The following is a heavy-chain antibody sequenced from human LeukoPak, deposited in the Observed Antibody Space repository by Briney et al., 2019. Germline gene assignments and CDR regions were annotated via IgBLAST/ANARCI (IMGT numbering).Heavy chain of an antibody. Sequence: SGTLSLTCAVYGGSFSGYYRSWIRQPPGKGLEWIGEINHSGSTNYNPSLKSRVTISLDTSKNQFSLKLSSVTAADTAVYYCATCSGGSCYDWGQGTLVTVSS. V-gene: IGHV4-34*01. CDR3: ATCSGGSCYD. CDR2: INHSGST. J-gene: IGHJ4*02. CDR1: GGSFSGYY. D-gene: IGHD2-15*01.